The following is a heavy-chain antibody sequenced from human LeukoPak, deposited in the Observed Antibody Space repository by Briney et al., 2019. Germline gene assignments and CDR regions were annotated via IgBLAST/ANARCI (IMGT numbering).Heavy chain of an antibody. V-gene: IGHV4-59*01. CDR3: ARLRPGIWLQDY. J-gene: IGHJ4*02. D-gene: IGHD5-24*01. CDR1: GGSISSYY. Sequence: SETLSLTCTVSGGSISSYYWSWIRQPPGKGLEWIGYIYYSGSTNYNPSLKSRVTISVDTSKNQFSLKLSSVTAADTAVYYCARLRPGIWLQDYWGQGTLVTVSS. CDR2: IYYSGST.